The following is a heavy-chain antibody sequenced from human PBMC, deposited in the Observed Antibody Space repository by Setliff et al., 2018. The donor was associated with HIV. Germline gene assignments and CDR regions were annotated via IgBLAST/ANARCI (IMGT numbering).Heavy chain of an antibody. CDR2: IYYSGST. D-gene: IGHD6-19*01. Sequence: LSLTCTVSRGSISSSTYYWGWIRQPPGKGLEWIGSIYYSGSTYYNPSLKSRVTISVETSKNQFSLKVKSVTAAGTAIYYCARGGDPYRSSWYRWFDPWGQGTLVTVSS. CDR1: RGSISSSTYY. J-gene: IGHJ5*02. CDR3: ARGGDPYRSSWYRWFDP. V-gene: IGHV4-39*07.